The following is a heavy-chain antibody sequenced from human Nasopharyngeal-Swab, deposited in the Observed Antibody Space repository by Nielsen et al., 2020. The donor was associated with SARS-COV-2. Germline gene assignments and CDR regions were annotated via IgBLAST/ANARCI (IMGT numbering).Heavy chain of an antibody. CDR1: GFTFGDYA. V-gene: IGHV3-49*04. CDR2: IRSKAYGGTT. CDR3: TRETRIAVAGTLPYYYYYYMDV. J-gene: IGHJ6*03. D-gene: IGHD6-19*01. Sequence: LRLSCTASGFTFGDYAMSWVRQAPGKGLEWVGFIRSKAYGGTTEYAASVKGRFTISRDDSKSIAYLQMNSLKTEDTAVYYCTRETRIAVAGTLPYYYYYYMDVWGKGTTVTVSS.